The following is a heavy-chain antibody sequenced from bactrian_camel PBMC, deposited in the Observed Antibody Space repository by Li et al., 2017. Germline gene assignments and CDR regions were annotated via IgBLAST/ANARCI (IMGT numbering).Heavy chain of an antibody. V-gene: IGHV3S13*01. CDR1: GVPVFNYA. CDR2: VYLYGGKT. D-gene: IGHD4*01. CDR3: AADRLWFASYRRPKY. Sequence: DVQLVESGGGSVHPGGSLRLACTLSGVPVFNYAVGWFRQALGKEREAVATVYLYGGKTYYAESVKGRFTISKDNAKNTLYLQMDSLKPEDSAMYYCAADRLWFASYRRPKYWGQGTQVTVS. J-gene: IGHJ4*01.